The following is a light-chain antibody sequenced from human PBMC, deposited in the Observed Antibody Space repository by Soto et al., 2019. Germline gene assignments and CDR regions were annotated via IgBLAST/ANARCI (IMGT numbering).Light chain of an antibody. CDR3: QLWDSRTDHWV. J-gene: IGLJ3*02. CDR2: AHS. V-gene: IGLV3-21*02. Sequence: SYELTQPPSVSVAPGQTAKMPCGGNNIGTKSVHWYQQKPGQAPVLVVYAHSGRPSGIPERFSGSVSGITSTLTIISVEAGDEADYYCQLWDSRTDHWVFGGGTKLTVL. CDR1: NIGTKS.